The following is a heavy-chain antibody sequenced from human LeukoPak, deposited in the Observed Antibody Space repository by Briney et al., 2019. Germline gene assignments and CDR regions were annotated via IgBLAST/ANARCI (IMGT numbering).Heavy chain of an antibody. J-gene: IGHJ4*02. D-gene: IGHD3-22*01. V-gene: IGHV4-39*01. CDR3: ARHPSIEPHYYDSSGYYWNY. CDR1: GGSISSSSYY. CDR2: IYYSGST. Sequence: PSETQSLTCTVSGGSISSSSYYWGWIRQPPGKGLEWIGSIYYSGSTYYNPSLKSRVTISVDTSKNQSSLKLSSVTAADTAVYYCARHPSIEPHYYDSSGYYWNYWGQGTLVTVSS.